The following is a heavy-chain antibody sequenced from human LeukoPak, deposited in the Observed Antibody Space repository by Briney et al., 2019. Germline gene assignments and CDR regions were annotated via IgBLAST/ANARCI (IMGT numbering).Heavy chain of an antibody. Sequence: GGSLRLSCAASGFTFSSYSMNWVRQAPGKGLEWVSSISSSSSYIYYADSVKGRFTISRDNAKNSLYLQMNSLRAEDTAVYYCARGSVLVVAATPGYWGQGTLVTVSS. CDR1: GFTFSSYS. J-gene: IGHJ4*02. D-gene: IGHD2-15*01. V-gene: IGHV3-21*01. CDR3: ARGSVLVVAATPGY. CDR2: ISSSSSYI.